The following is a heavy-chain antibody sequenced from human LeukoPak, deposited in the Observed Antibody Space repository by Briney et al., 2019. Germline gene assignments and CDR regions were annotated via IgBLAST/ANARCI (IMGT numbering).Heavy chain of an antibody. V-gene: IGHV3-30*02. D-gene: IGHD2-2*01. CDR3: AKDLPPAAIPPRPAFDI. J-gene: IGHJ3*02. Sequence: QPRGSLRLSCAAPGFTFSSYGMHCVRQAPGKGLEWLAFIRYDGSNKYYADSVKGRFTISRDNSKNTLYLQMNSLRAEDTAVYYCAKDLPPAAIPPRPAFDIWGQGTMVTVSS. CDR1: GFTFSSYG. CDR2: IRYDGSNK.